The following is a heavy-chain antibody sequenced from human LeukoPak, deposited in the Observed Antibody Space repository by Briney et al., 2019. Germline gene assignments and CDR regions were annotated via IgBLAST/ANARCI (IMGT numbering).Heavy chain of an antibody. V-gene: IGHV4-59*01. CDR1: GGSFSGYY. Sequence: PSETLSLTCAVYGGSFSGYYWSWIRQPPGKGLEWIGYIYYSGSTNYNPSLKSRVTISVDTSKNQFSLKLTSVTAADTAVYYCARTTEGGYTYGHFYYYYYMDVWGKGTTVTISS. J-gene: IGHJ6*03. D-gene: IGHD5-18*01. CDR3: ARTTEGGYTYGHFYYYYYMDV. CDR2: IYYSGST.